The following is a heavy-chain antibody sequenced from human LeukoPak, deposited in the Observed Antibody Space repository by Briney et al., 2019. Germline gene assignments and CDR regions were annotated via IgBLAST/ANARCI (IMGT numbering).Heavy chain of an antibody. CDR3: AKAPRGSYFDY. CDR2: ISGSGDST. CDR1: GFTFTTYA. V-gene: IGHV3-23*01. Sequence: GGSLRLSCAASGFTFTTYAMSWVRQAPGKGLEWVSAISGSGDSTYYADSVKGRFTISRDNSKNTLYLQMNSLRAEDTAVYYCAKAPRGSYFDYWGQGTLVTVSS. D-gene: IGHD3-10*01. J-gene: IGHJ4*02.